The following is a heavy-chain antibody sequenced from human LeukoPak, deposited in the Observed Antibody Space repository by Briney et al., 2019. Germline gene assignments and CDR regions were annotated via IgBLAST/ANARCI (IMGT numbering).Heavy chain of an antibody. V-gene: IGHV1-8*03. Sequence: GASVKVSCKASGYTFTSYDINWVRQATGQGLEWMGWMNPNSGNTGYAQKFQGRVTITRNTSISTAYMELSSLRSEDTAVYYCARDLGSGYPAGFDYWGQGTLVTVSS. D-gene: IGHD5-12*01. CDR1: GYTFTSYD. J-gene: IGHJ4*02. CDR2: MNPNSGNT. CDR3: ARDLGSGYPAGFDY.